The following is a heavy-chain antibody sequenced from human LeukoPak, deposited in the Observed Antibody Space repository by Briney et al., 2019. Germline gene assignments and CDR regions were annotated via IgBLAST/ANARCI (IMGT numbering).Heavy chain of an antibody. J-gene: IGHJ3*02. CDR2: IYYSGST. CDR3: ASLHPRYFDWLLHVTRDAFDI. V-gene: IGHV4-39*01. CDR1: GGSISSSSYY. Sequence: PSETLSLTCTVSGGSISSSSYYWGWIRQPPGKGLEGIVRIYYSGSTYYNPSLKSRVTISVDTSKNQFALKLSSVTAADTAVYYCASLHPRYFDWLLHVTRDAFDIWGQGTMVTVSS. D-gene: IGHD3-9*01.